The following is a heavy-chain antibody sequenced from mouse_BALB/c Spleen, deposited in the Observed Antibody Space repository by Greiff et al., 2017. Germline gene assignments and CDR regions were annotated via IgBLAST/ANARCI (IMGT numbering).Heavy chain of an antibody. Sequence: VQGVESGPGLVQPSQSLSITCTVSGFSLTSYGVHWVRQSPGKGLEWLGVIWSGGSTDYNAAFISRLSISKDNSKSQVFFKMNSLQADDTAIYYCARKGNYYGSSYDAMDYWGQGTSVTVSS. CDR3: ARKGNYYGSSYDAMDY. CDR2: IWSGGST. CDR1: GFSLTSYG. J-gene: IGHJ4*01. V-gene: IGHV2-4-1*01. D-gene: IGHD1-1*01.